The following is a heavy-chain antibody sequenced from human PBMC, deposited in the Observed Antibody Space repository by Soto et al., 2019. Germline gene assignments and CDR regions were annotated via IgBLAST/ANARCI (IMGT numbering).Heavy chain of an antibody. D-gene: IGHD2-2*01. CDR3: ARDSDCHSTSCFFPPHV. Sequence: PGGSLRLSCSASGFTFSDENMSWVRQVPGKGLEGVSGISGGGSYIFYADAVQGRFSISRDNPKNSLFLEMNSLRDEETAVYYCARDSDCHSTSCFFPPHVWGQGTTVTVSS. CDR1: GFTFSDEN. CDR2: ISGGGSYI. V-gene: IGHV3-21*06. J-gene: IGHJ6*02.